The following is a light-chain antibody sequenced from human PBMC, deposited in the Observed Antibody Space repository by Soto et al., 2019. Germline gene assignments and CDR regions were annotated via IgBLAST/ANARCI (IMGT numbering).Light chain of an antibody. CDR2: DAS. Sequence: EIVLTQSPGTLSLSPGERATLSCRASQSVDRNLAWYQQKPGQAPRLIIYDASNRATGIPATFSGSGSGTDFTLTISSLEPEDFEVYYCKQRSDWPPYTFGQGTKLEIK. CDR3: KQRSDWPPYT. CDR1: QSVDRN. V-gene: IGKV3-11*01. J-gene: IGKJ2*01.